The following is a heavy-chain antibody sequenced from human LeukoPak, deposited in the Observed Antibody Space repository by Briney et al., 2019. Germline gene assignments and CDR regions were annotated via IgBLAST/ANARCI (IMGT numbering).Heavy chain of an antibody. CDR2: FDPEDGET. CDR3: ATVFRGYYYDSSGYYYSH. V-gene: IGHV1-24*01. D-gene: IGHD3-22*01. J-gene: IGHJ4*02. Sequence: ASVKVSCKVSGYTLTELSTHWVRQAPGKGLEWMGGFDPEDGETIYAQKFQGRVTMTEDTSTDTAYMELSSLRSEDTAVYYRATVFRGYYYDSSGYYYSHWGQGTLVTVSS. CDR1: GYTLTELS.